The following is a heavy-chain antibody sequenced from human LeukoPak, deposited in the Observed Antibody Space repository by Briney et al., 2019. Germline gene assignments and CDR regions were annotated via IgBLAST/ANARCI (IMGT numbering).Heavy chain of an antibody. Sequence: GGSLRPSCAASGFTFSSYSMNWVRQAPGKGLEWVSSISSSSSYIYYADSVKGRFTISRDNAKNSLYLQMNSLRAEDTAVYYCARQRGYSGYDKDFDYWGQGTLVTVSS. D-gene: IGHD5-12*01. CDR1: GFTFSSYS. V-gene: IGHV3-21*01. CDR3: ARQRGYSGYDKDFDY. J-gene: IGHJ4*02. CDR2: ISSSSSYI.